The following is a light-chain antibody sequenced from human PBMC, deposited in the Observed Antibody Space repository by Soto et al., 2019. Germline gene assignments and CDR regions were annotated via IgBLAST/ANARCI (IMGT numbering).Light chain of an antibody. J-gene: IGKJ5*01. CDR1: QGDTTN. V-gene: IGKV3-15*01. Sequence: IVMMQSPPTLSVSSGERATLSCRAGQGDTTNFAWYQQKSGQSPRLLIYDVSIRATGVPARFSATGSETDFTLTISGLQSEDSAVYFCQQYNNWPFSFGQGTRLEI. CDR3: QQYNNWPFS. CDR2: DVS.